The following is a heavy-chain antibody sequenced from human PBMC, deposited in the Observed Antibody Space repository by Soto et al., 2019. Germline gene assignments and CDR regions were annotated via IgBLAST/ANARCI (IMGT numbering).Heavy chain of an antibody. Sequence: GGSLRLSCAASGFTFSSYDMHWVRQATGKGLEWVSAIGTAGDTYYPGSVKGRFTISRENAKNSLYLQMNSLRAEDTAVYYCARGWGGYCSSTSCYESSYGMDVWGQGTTVTVSS. CDR1: GFTFSSYD. CDR3: ARGWGGYCSSTSCYESSYGMDV. J-gene: IGHJ6*02. V-gene: IGHV3-13*01. CDR2: IGTAGDT. D-gene: IGHD2-2*01.